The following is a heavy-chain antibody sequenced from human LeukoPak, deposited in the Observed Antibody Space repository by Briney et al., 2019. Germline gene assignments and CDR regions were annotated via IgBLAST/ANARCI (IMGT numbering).Heavy chain of an antibody. J-gene: IGHJ4*02. D-gene: IGHD3-10*01. CDR1: GYTFTSYG. Sequence: ASVKVSCKASGYTFTSYGISWVRQAPGQGPEWMGWISPYNGNTNYAQKLQGRATMTTDTSTSTAYMELRSLRSDDTAVYYCARHFYGSGTYYHFDYWSQGTLVTVSS. CDR2: ISPYNGNT. V-gene: IGHV1-18*01. CDR3: ARHFYGSGTYYHFDY.